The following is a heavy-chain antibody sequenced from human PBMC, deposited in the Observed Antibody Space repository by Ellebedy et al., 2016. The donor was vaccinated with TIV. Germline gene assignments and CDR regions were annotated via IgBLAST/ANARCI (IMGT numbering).Heavy chain of an antibody. D-gene: IGHD3-16*01. V-gene: IGHV3-9*01. CDR3: ARVWGGTWFDY. Sequence: GGSLRLSCAASGFIFDDYAMHWVRQAPGKGLEWVSSISWNSGSLAYADSVRGRFTISRDNAKNSLYLQMNSLRPDDTALYYCARVWGGTWFDYWGQGSLVTVTS. CDR1: GFIFDDYA. J-gene: IGHJ4*02. CDR2: ISWNSGSL.